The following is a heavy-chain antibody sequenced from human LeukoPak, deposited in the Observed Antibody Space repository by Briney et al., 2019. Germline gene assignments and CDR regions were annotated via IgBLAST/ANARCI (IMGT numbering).Heavy chain of an antibody. J-gene: IGHJ3*02. CDR2: INHSGST. V-gene: IGHV4-34*01. CDR1: GGSFSGYY. CDR3: ARPNNYYDSSGRRAFDI. D-gene: IGHD3-22*01. Sequence: PSETLSLTCAVYGGSFSGYYWSWIRQPPGKGLGWIGEINHSGSTNYNPSLKSRVTISVDTSKNQFSLKLSSVTAADTAVYNCARPNNYYDSSGRRAFDIWGQGTMVTVSS.